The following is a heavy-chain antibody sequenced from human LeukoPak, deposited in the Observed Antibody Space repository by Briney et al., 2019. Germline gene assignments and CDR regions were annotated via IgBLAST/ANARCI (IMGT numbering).Heavy chain of an antibody. Sequence: PGGSLTLSCAASGFTFSSYWMSWVRQAPGKGLEWVAHIKQDGSEKYYVDSVEGPFTISRNNAKNSLYLQMNSVRAEDTAVYYCARDWHFDYWGQGTLVTVSS. CDR2: IKQDGSEK. CDR1: GFTFSSYW. J-gene: IGHJ4*02. CDR3: ARDWHFDY. V-gene: IGHV3-7*01.